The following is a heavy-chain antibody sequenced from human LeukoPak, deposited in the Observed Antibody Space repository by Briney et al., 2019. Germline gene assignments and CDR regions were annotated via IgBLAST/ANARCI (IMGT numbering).Heavy chain of an antibody. CDR2: INHSGST. CDR1: GGSFSGNY. Sequence: SETLSLTCAVYGGSFSGNYWSWIRQPPGKGLEWIGEINHSGSTNYNPSLKSRVTISGDTSKNQFSLKLSSVPAADTAVYYCARGSFDYGDYQVFDYWGQGTLVTVSS. V-gene: IGHV4-34*01. CDR3: ARGSFDYGDYQVFDY. J-gene: IGHJ4*02. D-gene: IGHD4-17*01.